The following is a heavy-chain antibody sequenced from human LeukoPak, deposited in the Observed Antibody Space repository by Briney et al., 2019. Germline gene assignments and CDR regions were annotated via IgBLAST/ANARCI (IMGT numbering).Heavy chain of an antibody. J-gene: IGHJ4*02. V-gene: IGHV3-30*18. D-gene: IGHD6-13*01. Sequence: PGGSLRLSCAASGFTFSSYGMHWVRQAPGKGLEWVAVISHDGSNKYYSDSVKGRFTISRDNSKNTLYLQMHSLRAEDTAVYYCAKDNVAAAGRYFDYWGQGTLVTVSS. CDR2: ISHDGSNK. CDR3: AKDNVAAAGRYFDY. CDR1: GFTFSSYG.